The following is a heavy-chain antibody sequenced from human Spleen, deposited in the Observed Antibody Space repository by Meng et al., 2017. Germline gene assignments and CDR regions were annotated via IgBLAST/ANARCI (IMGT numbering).Heavy chain of an antibody. Sequence: QGRLQESGPGLVKHSETLSLTCTVSGGSISSYYWSWIRQPPGKGLEWIGYIYYSGSTNYNPSLKSRVTISVDTSKNQFSLKLSSVTAADTAVYYCARGRGGMATSFDYWGQGTLVTASS. CDR2: IYYSGST. D-gene: IGHD5-24*01. J-gene: IGHJ4*02. CDR3: ARGRGGMATSFDY. CDR1: GGSISSYY. V-gene: IGHV4-59*01.